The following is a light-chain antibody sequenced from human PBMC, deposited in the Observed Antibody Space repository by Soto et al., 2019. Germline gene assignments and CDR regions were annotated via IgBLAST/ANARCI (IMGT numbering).Light chain of an antibody. CDR3: HHRGNGIT. Sequence: EIVLTQSPATRSLSPAYTSTLSCGASQSVSSSLAWYQQKPGQAPRLLIYDASNRATGIPARFSGSGSGTDFTLTISSLEPEDFAVYYCHHRGNGITFGQGTRLEIK. J-gene: IGKJ5*01. V-gene: IGKV3-11*01. CDR1: QSVSSS. CDR2: DAS.